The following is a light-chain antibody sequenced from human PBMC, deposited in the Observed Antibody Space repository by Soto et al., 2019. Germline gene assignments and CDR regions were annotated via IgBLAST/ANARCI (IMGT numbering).Light chain of an antibody. CDR3: QQSYSTPYT. J-gene: IGKJ2*01. Sequence: DLQVTQSPSSLSASVGDRVTITCRASQSISTNLNWYQHKPGKAPKLLIYAASILQSGVPSRFSGSGSGTDFTLTISSLQPEDFATYFCQQSYSTPYTFGQGTKLEIK. CDR1: QSISTN. CDR2: AAS. V-gene: IGKV1-39*01.